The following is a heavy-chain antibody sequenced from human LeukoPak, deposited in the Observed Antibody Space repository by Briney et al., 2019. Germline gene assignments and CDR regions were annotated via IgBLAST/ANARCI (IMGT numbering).Heavy chain of an antibody. D-gene: IGHD6-19*01. Sequence: ASVKVSCKASGYTFTSYFIHWVRQAPGQGLEWMGIINPSGGSTSYAQKFQGRVTMTRDTSTSTVYMELSSLRSEDTAVYYCASAPGIAVAEPFDYWGQGTLVTVSS. CDR3: ASAPGIAVAEPFDY. CDR2: INPSGGST. CDR1: GYTFTSYF. V-gene: IGHV1-46*01. J-gene: IGHJ4*02.